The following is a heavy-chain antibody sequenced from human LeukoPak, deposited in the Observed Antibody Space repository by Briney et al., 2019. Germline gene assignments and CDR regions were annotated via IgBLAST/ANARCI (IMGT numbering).Heavy chain of an antibody. D-gene: IGHD3-9*01. V-gene: IGHV3-23*01. Sequence: GGSLRLSCAASGFTFSSYAMSWVRQAPGKGLEWVSAISGSGGSTYYADSVKGRFTISRDNSKNTLYLQMSSLRAEDTAVYYCAKDHLAAHYDILTGYYNDYWGQGTLVTVSS. CDR2: ISGSGGST. J-gene: IGHJ4*02. CDR3: AKDHLAAHYDILTGYYNDY. CDR1: GFTFSSYA.